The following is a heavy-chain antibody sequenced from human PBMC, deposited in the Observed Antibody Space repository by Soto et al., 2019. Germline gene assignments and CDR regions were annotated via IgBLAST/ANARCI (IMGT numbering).Heavy chain of an antibody. J-gene: IGHJ6*02. V-gene: IGHV1-18*04. CDR3: AREVLLWFGESQYYGMDV. CDR2: ISGYDGNT. Sequence: QVLLVQSGAEVKKPGASVKVSCKTSGYSFTSYGISWVRQAPGQGLEWMGWISGYDGNTNYAQRFQGRVTTTADTPTTTAYMELRSLGSDDTAVYYCAREVLLWFGESQYYGMDVWGQGTTVTVSS. D-gene: IGHD3-10*01. CDR1: GYSFTSYG.